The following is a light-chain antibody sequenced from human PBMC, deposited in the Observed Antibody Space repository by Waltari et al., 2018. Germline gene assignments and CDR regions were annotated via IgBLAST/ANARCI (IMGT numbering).Light chain of an antibody. V-gene: IGLV2-23*02. CDR3: CSYASTSNSVV. CDR2: EVS. CDR1: SSDVGSYTF. J-gene: IGLJ2*01. Sequence: QSDLTQPASVSGSPGQSVTISCTATSSDVGSYTFVSWYQQYPGKAPKVMIYEVSNRPSGVSNRYSGSKSGNTASLTISGLQAEDEADYYCCSYASTSNSVVFGGGTKLTVL.